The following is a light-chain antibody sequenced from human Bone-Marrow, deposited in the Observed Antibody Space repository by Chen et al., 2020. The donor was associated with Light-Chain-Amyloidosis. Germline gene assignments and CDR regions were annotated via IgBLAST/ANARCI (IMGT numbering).Light chain of an antibody. CDR3: QSADTTDTLYVL. J-gene: IGLJ2*01. CDR2: TAS. Sequence: SYELIQPPSVAVSPGQTARIPRFGAGLPKQYAYWYQQKPGQAPVLVIYTASERPSGIPERFSGSSSGTTVTLTISGVQAEDEADYYCQSADTTDTLYVLFGGGTKLTVL. V-gene: IGLV3-25*03. CDR1: GLPKQY.